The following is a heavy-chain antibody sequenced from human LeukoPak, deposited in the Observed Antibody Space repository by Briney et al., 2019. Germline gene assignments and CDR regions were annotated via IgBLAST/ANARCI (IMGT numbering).Heavy chain of an antibody. J-gene: IGHJ3*02. D-gene: IGHD4-17*01. CDR2: ISYDGSNK. Sequence: GGSLRLSCAASGLTFSSYAMHWVRQAPGKGLEWVAVISYDGSNKYYADSVKGRFTISRDNSKNMLYLQMNSLRAGDTAVYYCVRLRSAAFDIWGQGTMVTVSS. V-gene: IGHV3-30-3*01. CDR3: VRLRSAAFDI. CDR1: GLTFSSYA.